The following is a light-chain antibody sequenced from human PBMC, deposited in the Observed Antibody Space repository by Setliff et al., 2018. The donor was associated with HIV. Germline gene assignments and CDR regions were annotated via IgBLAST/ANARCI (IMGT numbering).Light chain of an antibody. Sequence: QSVLTQPPSASKTPGQRVTISCSGSSSNIGGNSVSWYQQLPGTAPKLLIYRNNQRPSGVPVRFSGSKSGTSASLAISGLQSEDEADYYCAVWDESLNGYVFGTGTKVTVL. V-gene: IGLV1-44*01. CDR3: AVWDESLNGYV. CDR2: RNN. CDR1: SSNIGGNS. J-gene: IGLJ1*01.